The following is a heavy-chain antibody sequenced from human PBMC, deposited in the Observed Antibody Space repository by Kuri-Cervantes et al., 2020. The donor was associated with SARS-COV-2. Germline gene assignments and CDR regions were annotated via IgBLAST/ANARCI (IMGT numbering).Heavy chain of an antibody. Sequence: LSLTCAASGFTSSSYSMNWVRQAPGKGLEWVSSISSSSSYIYYADSVKGRFTISRDNAKNSLYLQMNSLRAEDTAVYYCARAPPAAAIFFDYWGQGTLVTVSS. J-gene: IGHJ4*02. D-gene: IGHD2-2*01. CDR1: GFTSSSYS. V-gene: IGHV3-21*01. CDR3: ARAPPAAAIFFDY. CDR2: ISSSSSYI.